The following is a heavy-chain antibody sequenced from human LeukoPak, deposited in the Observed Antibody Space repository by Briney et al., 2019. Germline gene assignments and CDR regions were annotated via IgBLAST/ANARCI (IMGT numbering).Heavy chain of an antibody. CDR1: GFTFSSYS. D-gene: IGHD5-12*01. CDR2: ISSSSSYI. J-gene: IGHJ4*02. Sequence: PGGSLRLSCAASGFTFSSYSMNWVRQAPGKGLEWVSSISSSSSYIYYADSVKGRFTISRDNAKNSLYLQMNSLRAEDTAVYYCARLGLSGYDLGYWGQGTLVTVSS. CDR3: ARLGLSGYDLGY. V-gene: IGHV3-21*01.